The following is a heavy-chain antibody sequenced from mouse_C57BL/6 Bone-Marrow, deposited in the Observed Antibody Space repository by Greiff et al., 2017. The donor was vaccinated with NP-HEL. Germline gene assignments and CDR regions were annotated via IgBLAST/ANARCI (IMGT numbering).Heavy chain of an antibody. D-gene: IGHD2-1*01. Sequence: VQLQQSGAELVRPGASVKLSCTASGFNIKDDYMHWVKQRPEQGLEWIGWIDPENGDTEYASKFQGKATITADTSSNTAYLQLSSLTSEDTAVYYCTSTRYFDYWGQGTTLTVYS. J-gene: IGHJ2*01. CDR1: GFNIKDDY. CDR2: IDPENGDT. CDR3: TSTRYFDY. V-gene: IGHV14-4*01.